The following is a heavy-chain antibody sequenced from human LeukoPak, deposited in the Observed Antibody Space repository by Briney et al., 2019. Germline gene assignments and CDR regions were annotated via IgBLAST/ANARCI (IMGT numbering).Heavy chain of an antibody. D-gene: IGHD4-17*01. Sequence: ASVKVSCKASGYTFTSYGISWVRQAPGQGLEWMGWINAGNGNTKYSQKFQGKVTITRDTSASTAYMELSSLRSEDTAVYYCARAYGDSHYYYYYGMDVWGQGTTVTVSS. CDR1: GYTFTSYG. CDR3: ARAYGDSHYYYYYGMDV. V-gene: IGHV1-3*01. J-gene: IGHJ6*02. CDR2: INAGNGNT.